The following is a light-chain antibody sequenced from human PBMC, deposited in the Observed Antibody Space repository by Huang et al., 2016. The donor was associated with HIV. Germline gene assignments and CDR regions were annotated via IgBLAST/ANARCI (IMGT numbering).Light chain of an antibody. CDR2: TAS. CDR3: QQYYSPPRT. J-gene: IGKJ1*01. CDR1: QGIRNF. V-gene: IGKV1-NL1*01. Sequence: DIQMTQSPSSVSASVGDRVTITCRASQGIRNFLAWYQQKPGRAPTLLVYTASILENGVPSRFSGSGSGTEFSLTINSLQPEDFAAYFCQQYYSPPRTFGQGTKVEI.